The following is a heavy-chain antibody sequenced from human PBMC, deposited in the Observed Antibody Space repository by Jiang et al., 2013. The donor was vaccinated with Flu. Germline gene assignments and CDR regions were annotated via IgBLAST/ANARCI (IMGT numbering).Heavy chain of an antibody. J-gene: IGHJ5*02. CDR2: MNPNRGNA. Sequence: GYTFTSYDINWVRQATGQGLEWMGWMNPNRGNAGYAQKFQGRVTMTRNTSISTAYMELSSLRSEDTAVYYCARGLPGEPSGSWGQGTLVTVSS. CDR1: GYTFTSYD. D-gene: IGHD1-14*01. V-gene: IGHV1-8*01. CDR3: ARGLPGEPSGS.